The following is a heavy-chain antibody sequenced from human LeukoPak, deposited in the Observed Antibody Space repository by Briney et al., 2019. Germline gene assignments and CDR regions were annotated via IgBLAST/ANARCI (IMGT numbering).Heavy chain of an antibody. CDR2: IYYRGST. CDR3: ARGYCSGGSCYSYYYYNYMDV. V-gene: IGHV4-39*07. D-gene: IGHD2-15*01. CDR1: GGSISSSSYY. J-gene: IGHJ6*03. Sequence: SETLSLTSTVSGGSISSSSYYWGWIRQPPGKGLEWIGSIYYRGSTYYNPSLKSRVTISVDTSKNQFSLKLSSVTAADTAVYYCARGYCSGGSCYSYYYYNYMDVWGKGTTVTVSS.